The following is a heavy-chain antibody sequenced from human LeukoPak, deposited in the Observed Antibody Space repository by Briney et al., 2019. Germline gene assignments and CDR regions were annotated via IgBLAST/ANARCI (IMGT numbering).Heavy chain of an antibody. CDR1: GFTFNSYL. CDR3: XKXSAVAGTTIYYFDH. J-gene: IGHJ4*02. V-gene: IGHV3-23*01. D-gene: IGHD6-19*01. CDR2: ISGSGADT. Sequence: QTGGSLRLSCAASGFTFNSYLMRWVRQAPGKGLEWVSSISGSGADTYYADSVKGRFTVSRDNSKNTLYLQMNSLRVEDTAVYYXXKXSAVAGTTIYYFDHWGRGTLVXVSS.